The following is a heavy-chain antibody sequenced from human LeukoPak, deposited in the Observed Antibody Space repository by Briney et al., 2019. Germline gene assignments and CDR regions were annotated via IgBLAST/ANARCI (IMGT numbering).Heavy chain of an antibody. Sequence: SETLSLTCTVSVDSINCYYWLGPRQPPGKGLEWIGYSYHSGSTNYNPSLKSRVTLSVDTSKNWLSLRLSSVTAADTAVYYCARWTHDYRASAIWGQGTMVTVSS. CDR1: VDSINCYY. V-gene: IGHV4-59*01. CDR2: SYHSGST. J-gene: IGHJ3*02. D-gene: IGHD4-11*01. CDR3: ARWTHDYRASAI.